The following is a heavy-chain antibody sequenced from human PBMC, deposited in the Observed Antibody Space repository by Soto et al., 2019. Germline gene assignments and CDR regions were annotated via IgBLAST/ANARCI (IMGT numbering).Heavy chain of an antibody. D-gene: IGHD1-26*01. CDR3: ARLGWELNIDY. J-gene: IGHJ4*02. V-gene: IGHV4-39*01. Sequence: SETLSLTCTVSGGSISGTPYSWGWIRQPPGKGLKWIGNIYYSGNTDYNPSLKSRVTMSVDTSKNQFSLNLNSVTAADTAVYYCARLGWELNIDYWGQGTLVTVSS. CDR2: IYYSGNT. CDR1: GGSISGTPYS.